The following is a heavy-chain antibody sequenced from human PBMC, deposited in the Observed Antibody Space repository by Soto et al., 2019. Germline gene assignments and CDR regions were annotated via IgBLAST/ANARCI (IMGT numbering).Heavy chain of an antibody. CDR1: GGSISSYY. D-gene: IGHD4-17*01. Sequence: SETLSLTCTVSGGSISSYYWSWIRQPPGKGLEWIGYIYYSGSTNYNPSLKSRVTISVDTSKNQFSLKLSSVTAADTAVYYCARVYGDSYFDYWGQGTLVTVSS. V-gene: IGHV4-59*01. J-gene: IGHJ4*02. CDR2: IYYSGST. CDR3: ARVYGDSYFDY.